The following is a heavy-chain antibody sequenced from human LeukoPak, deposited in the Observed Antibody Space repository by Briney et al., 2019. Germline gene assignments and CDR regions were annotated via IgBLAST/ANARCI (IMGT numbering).Heavy chain of an antibody. J-gene: IGHJ4*02. V-gene: IGHV3-11*01. Sequence: PGGSLRLSCAASGFTFSDYYMSWIRQAPGKGLEWVSYISSSGSTIYYADSVKGRFTISRDNAKNSLYLQMNSLRAEDTAVYYCARDARYLYYYDSSGSYDYWGQGTLVTVSS. CDR2: ISSSGSTI. CDR3: ARDARYLYYYDSSGSYDY. D-gene: IGHD3-22*01. CDR1: GFTFSDYY.